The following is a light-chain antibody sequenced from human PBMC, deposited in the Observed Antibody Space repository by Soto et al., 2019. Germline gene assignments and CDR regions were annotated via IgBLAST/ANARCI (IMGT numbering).Light chain of an antibody. V-gene: IGKV1-5*03. CDR2: KAS. J-gene: IGKJ1*01. CDR1: QSISSW. Sequence: DIQMTKSPCPLSASVGDRVTITCRTSQSISSWLAGYQQKPGKAPQILIYKASSVESGVPSRFSGSGTGTNFTLTISSLQPDDFATYSCQPNNSDWTFGQGTKVEIK. CDR3: QPNNSDWT.